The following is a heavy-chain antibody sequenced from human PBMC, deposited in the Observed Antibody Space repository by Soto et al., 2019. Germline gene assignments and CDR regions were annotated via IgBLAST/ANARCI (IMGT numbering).Heavy chain of an antibody. J-gene: IGHJ4*02. Sequence: ASVKVSCKASGGTSSSYAISWVRQAPGQGLEWMGGIIPIFGTANYAQKFQGRVTITADKSTSTAYMELSSLRSEDTAVYYCAQQRPYYDILTGYYPPYYFDYWGQGTLVTVSS. V-gene: IGHV1-69*06. CDR2: IIPIFGTA. D-gene: IGHD3-9*01. CDR3: AQQRPYYDILTGYYPPYYFDY. CDR1: GGTSSSYA.